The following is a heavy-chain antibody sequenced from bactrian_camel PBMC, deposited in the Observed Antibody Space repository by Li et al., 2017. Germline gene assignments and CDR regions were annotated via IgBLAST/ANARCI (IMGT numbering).Heavy chain of an antibody. CDR3: AEGRGSRGEHCYSLNY. CDR1: RVTSSTRS. Sequence: VQLVESGGGSVQAGGSLRLSCVPARVTSSTRSMAWFRQGSGEGVVGREGVAAIDSDGSAAYSDSVKGRFTISRDSAKNTVYLQMNNLQPEDTATYYCAEGRGSRGEHCYSLNYWGQGTQVTVS. CDR2: IDSDGSA. J-gene: IGHJ4*01. D-gene: IGHD6*01. V-gene: IGHV3S9*01.